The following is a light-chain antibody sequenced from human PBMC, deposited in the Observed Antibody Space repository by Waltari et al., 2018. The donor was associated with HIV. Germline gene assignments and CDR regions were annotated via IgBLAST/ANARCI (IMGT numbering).Light chain of an antibody. CDR2: EVN. J-gene: IGLJ3*02. CDR1: SNDIGPYNY. Sequence: QSALTQPPAASGSPGQSVTISCTGTSNDIGPYNYVSWYQLHPDKAPRLLIYEVNKRPSGVPGRFSGSKSGNTASLTVSGLQAEDEADYYCTSYAGNNNLLLFGGGTKVTVL. CDR3: TSYAGNNNLLL. V-gene: IGLV2-8*01.